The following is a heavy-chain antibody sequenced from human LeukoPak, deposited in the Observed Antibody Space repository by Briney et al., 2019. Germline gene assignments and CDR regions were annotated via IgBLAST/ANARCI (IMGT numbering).Heavy chain of an antibody. D-gene: IGHD4-11*01. CDR3: ARDRGMTTNSFDY. V-gene: IGHV3-48*01. Sequence: GGSLRLSCAASGFTFSSYSMNWVRQAPGKGLEWVSYISSSSSTIYYADSVKGRFTISRDNAKNSLYLQMDSLRAEDTAVYYCARDRGMTTNSFDYWGQGTLVTVSS. J-gene: IGHJ4*02. CDR1: GFTFSSYS. CDR2: ISSSSSTI.